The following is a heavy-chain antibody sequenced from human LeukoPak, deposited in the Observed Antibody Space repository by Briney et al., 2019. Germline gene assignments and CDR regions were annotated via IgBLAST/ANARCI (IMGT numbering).Heavy chain of an antibody. Sequence: GASVKVSCKASGYTFTSYGISWVRQVPGQGLEWMGGIIPIFGTANYAQKFQGRVTITADESTSTAYMELSSLRSEDTAVYYCATPYYYDSSGYRTSSIAFDIWGQGTMVTVSS. CDR1: GYTFTSYG. CDR3: ATPYYYDSSGYRTSSIAFDI. J-gene: IGHJ3*02. D-gene: IGHD3-22*01. V-gene: IGHV1-69*13. CDR2: IIPIFGTA.